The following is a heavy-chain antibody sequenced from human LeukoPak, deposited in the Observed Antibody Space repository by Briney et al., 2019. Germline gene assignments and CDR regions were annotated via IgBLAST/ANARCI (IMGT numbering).Heavy chain of an antibody. D-gene: IGHD3-3*01. Sequence: ASVKVSCKASGYTFTGYYMHWVRQAPGQGLEWMGWINPNSGGTNYAQKFQGRVTMTRDTSISTAYMELSRLRSDDTAVYYCARERIGIFGVVITPSGWFDPWGQGTLVTVSS. CDR2: INPNSGGT. CDR3: ARERIGIFGVVITPSGWFDP. CDR1: GYTFTGYY. V-gene: IGHV1-2*02. J-gene: IGHJ5*02.